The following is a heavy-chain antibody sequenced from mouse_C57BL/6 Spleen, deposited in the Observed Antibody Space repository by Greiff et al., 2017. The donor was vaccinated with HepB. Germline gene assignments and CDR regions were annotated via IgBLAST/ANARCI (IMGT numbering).Heavy chain of an antibody. CDR3: ARDLLSY. CDR2: ISDGGSYT. V-gene: IGHV5-4*01. CDR1: GFTFSSYA. J-gene: IGHJ3*01. D-gene: IGHD6-5*01. Sequence: EVKLMVSGGGLVKPGGSLKLSCAASGFTFSSYAMSWVRQTPEKRLEWVATISDGGSYTYYPDNVKGRFTISRDNAKNNLYLQMSHLKSEDTAMYYCARDLLSYWGQGTLVTVSA.